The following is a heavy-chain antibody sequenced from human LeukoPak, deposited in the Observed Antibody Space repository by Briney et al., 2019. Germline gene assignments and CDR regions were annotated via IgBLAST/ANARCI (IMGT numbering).Heavy chain of an antibody. CDR1: GGSINSTFY. CDR3: ARDAGYYFDY. D-gene: IGHD1-14*01. Sequence: SQTPSLTCTVSGGSINSTFYWGWIRQHPGKGLEWIGYIYYSGRTYYNPSLKSRLTMSVDTSKNQFSLKVTSVTAADTAVYYCARDAGYYFDYWGQGTLVTVSS. CDR2: IYYSGRT. V-gene: IGHV4-31*03. J-gene: IGHJ4*02.